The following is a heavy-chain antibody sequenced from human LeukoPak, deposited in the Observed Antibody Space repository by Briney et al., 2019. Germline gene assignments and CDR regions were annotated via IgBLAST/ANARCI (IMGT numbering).Heavy chain of an antibody. Sequence: SETLSLTCTVSGGSISSSSYYWGWIRQPPGKGLEWIGSIYYSGSTYYNPSLKSRVTISVDTSKNQFSLKLSSVTAADTAVYYCARLHDSSGYSNWGQGTLVTVSS. J-gene: IGHJ4*02. CDR3: ARLHDSSGYSN. CDR1: GGSISSSSYY. CDR2: IYYSGST. D-gene: IGHD3-22*01. V-gene: IGHV4-39*01.